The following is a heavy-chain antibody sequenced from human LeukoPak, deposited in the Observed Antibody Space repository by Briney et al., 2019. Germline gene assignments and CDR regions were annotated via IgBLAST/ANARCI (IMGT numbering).Heavy chain of an antibody. CDR1: GFIFNSYS. Sequence: GGSLRLSCAASGFIFNSYSMNWVRQAPGKGLEWVSSLSSSSSYKYYADSVKGRFTISRDNAKNSLYLQMKSLRAEDTAVYYCARGRAHELHSGWYLPFDDWGQGTLVTVSS. CDR2: LSSSSSYK. J-gene: IGHJ4*02. CDR3: ARGRAHELHSGWYLPFDD. D-gene: IGHD6-19*01. V-gene: IGHV3-21*01.